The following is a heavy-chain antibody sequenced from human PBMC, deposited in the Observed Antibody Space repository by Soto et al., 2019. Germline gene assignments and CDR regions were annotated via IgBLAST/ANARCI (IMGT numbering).Heavy chain of an antibody. V-gene: IGHV3-7*02. CDR3: EVGGTSSGAVGLDY. CDR1: GFTFSSYW. J-gene: IGHJ4*02. Sequence: EVQLVESGGGSVQPGGSLRLSCEASGFTFSSYWMSWVRQAPGKGLEWVANINQNGGEKYYVDSVRGRFTISRDNAKNSTDLPKKSLKNKDTAVYYCEVGGTSSGAVGLDYWGQGTLVTVSS. CDR2: INQNGGEK. D-gene: IGHD1-26*01.